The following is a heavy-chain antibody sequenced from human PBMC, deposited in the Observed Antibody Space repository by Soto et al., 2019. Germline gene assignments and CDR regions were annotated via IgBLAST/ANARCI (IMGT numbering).Heavy chain of an antibody. V-gene: IGHV4-61*08. CDR1: GGSIDSGDYY. D-gene: IGHD3-22*01. CDR3: PTGRRFYDSGSYDIANEAFDV. CDR2: VYYSGTT. Sequence: SWTLSLTCTVSGGSIDSGDYYWSWIRQPPGKGLEWIGYVYYSGTTNYNPFLKSRVTLSLDKSKNKFSLKMNSVTAADTAVYYCPTGRRFYDSGSYDIANEAFDVWGQGTMVTVS. J-gene: IGHJ3*01.